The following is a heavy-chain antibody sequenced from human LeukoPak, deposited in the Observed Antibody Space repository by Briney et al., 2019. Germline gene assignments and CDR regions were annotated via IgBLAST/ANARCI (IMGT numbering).Heavy chain of an antibody. J-gene: IGHJ4*02. CDR3: ARVRAVAGTPPDY. V-gene: IGHV4-38-2*02. CDR1: GYFISSGYY. CDR2: IHHSGST. D-gene: IGHD6-19*01. Sequence: SETLSLTCTVSGYFISSGYYWGWIRQPPGKGLQWIGSIHHSGSTYYNPSLKSRVTISVDTSKNQFSLKMRSVTAADTAVYYCARVRAVAGTPPDYWGQGTLVTVSS.